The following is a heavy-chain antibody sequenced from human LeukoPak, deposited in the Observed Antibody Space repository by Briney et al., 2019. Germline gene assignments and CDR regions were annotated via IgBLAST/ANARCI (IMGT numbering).Heavy chain of an antibody. CDR1: GFTFSTYC. Sequence: GGSLRLSCAASGFTFSTYCMHWVRQAPGKGPMWVSRICPDGTVTNYADSVKARFIISRDNARNTLYLQMNSLRAEDTAVYYCAWCSSTSCPYGMDVWGQGTTVTVSS. D-gene: IGHD2-2*01. V-gene: IGHV3-74*01. CDR2: ICPDGTVT. CDR3: AWCSSTSCPYGMDV. J-gene: IGHJ6*02.